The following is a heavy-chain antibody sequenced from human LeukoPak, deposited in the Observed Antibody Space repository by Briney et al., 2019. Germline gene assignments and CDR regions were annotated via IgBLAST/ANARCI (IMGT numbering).Heavy chain of an antibody. J-gene: IGHJ4*02. Sequence: PGGSLRLSCAASGFTFSSYGMPWVRQAPDKGLEWVAFIRYDGSNKYYADSVKGRFTISRDNSKNTLYLQMNSLRAEDTAVYYCAKGPLDYYDSSGYYYVGSYWGQGTLVTVSS. CDR2: IRYDGSNK. D-gene: IGHD3-22*01. CDR3: AKGPLDYYDSSGYYYVGSY. CDR1: GFTFSSYG. V-gene: IGHV3-30*02.